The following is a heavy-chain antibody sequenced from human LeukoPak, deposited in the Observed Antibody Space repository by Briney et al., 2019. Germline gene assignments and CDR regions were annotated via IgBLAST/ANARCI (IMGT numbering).Heavy chain of an antibody. D-gene: IGHD3-22*01. V-gene: IGHV3-48*04. CDR1: GFTFSSYS. CDR2: ISSSSSTI. CDR3: ARAQYYYDSSGSNHYYYYYMDV. J-gene: IGHJ6*03. Sequence: GSLRLSCAASGFTFSSYSMNWVRKAPGKGLEWVSYISSSSSTIYYADSVKGRFTISRDNAKNSLYLQMNSLRAEDTAVYYCARAQYYYDSSGSNHYYYYYMDVWGKGTTVTVSS.